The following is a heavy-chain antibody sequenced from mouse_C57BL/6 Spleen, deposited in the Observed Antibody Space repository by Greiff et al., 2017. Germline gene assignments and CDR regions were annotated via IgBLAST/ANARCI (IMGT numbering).Heavy chain of an antibody. V-gene: IGHV1-64*01. CDR3: ARIGYSNYPYAMDY. J-gene: IGHJ4*01. CDR2: IHPNSGST. D-gene: IGHD2-5*01. Sequence: QVQLQQPGAELVKPGASVKLSCKASGYTFTSYWMHWVKQRPGQGLEWIGMIHPNSGSTNYNEKFKSKATLTVDKSSSTAYMQLSSLTSEDSAVYYCARIGYSNYPYAMDYWGQGTSVTVSS. CDR1: GYTFTSYW.